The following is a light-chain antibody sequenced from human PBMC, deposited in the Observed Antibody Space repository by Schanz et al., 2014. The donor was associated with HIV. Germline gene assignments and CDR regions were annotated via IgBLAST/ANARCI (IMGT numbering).Light chain of an antibody. V-gene: IGLV2-14*02. Sequence: QSALTQPASVSGSPGQSITISCTGTSSDVGSYNLVSWYQQHPGKAPKLMIYEDRNRPSGVSNRFSGSKSGNTASLTISGLQAEDEADYYCSSYADSNNFPVIFGGGTKLTVL. CDR3: SSYADSNNFPVI. J-gene: IGLJ2*01. CDR1: SSDVGSYNL. CDR2: EDR.